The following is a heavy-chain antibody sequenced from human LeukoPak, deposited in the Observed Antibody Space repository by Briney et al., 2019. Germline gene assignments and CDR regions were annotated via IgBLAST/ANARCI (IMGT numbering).Heavy chain of an antibody. CDR2: IWYDGSRK. CDR1: GFTFSSYG. J-gene: IGHJ4*02. CDR3: AKDLLAATIDYYFDY. D-gene: IGHD5-12*01. Sequence: GGSLRLSCAASGFTFSSYGMHWVRQAPGKGLEWVAVIWYDGSRKYYADSVQGRFTISRDNSKNTLYLQMNSLRAEDTAVYYCAKDLLAATIDYYFDYWGQGTLVTVSS. V-gene: IGHV3-33*06.